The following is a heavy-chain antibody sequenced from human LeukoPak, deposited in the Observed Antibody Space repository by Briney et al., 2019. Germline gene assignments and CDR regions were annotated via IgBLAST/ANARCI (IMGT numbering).Heavy chain of an antibody. V-gene: IGHV1-24*01. CDR2: FDPEDGET. CDR3: ARYSGSYSNAFDI. J-gene: IGHJ3*02. Sequence: GSLRLSCAASGFTFSSYGMHWVRQAPGKGLEWMGGFDPEDGETIYAQKFQGRVTMTEDTSTDTAYMELSSLRSKDTAVYYCARYSGSYSNAFDIWGQGTMVTVSS. CDR1: GFTFSSYG. D-gene: IGHD1-26*01.